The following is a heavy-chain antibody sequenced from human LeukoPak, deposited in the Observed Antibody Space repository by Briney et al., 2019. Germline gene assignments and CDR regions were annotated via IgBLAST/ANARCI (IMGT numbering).Heavy chain of an antibody. D-gene: IGHD3-22*01. V-gene: IGHV1-2*02. Sequence: ASVKVSCKASGYTFTGYYMHWVRQAPGQGLEWMGWINPNSGGTNYAQKFQGRVTMTRDTSISTAYMELSRLRSDDTAVYYCASTLTYYYDSSGYEYWGQGTLVTVSS. CDR3: ASTLTYYYDSSGYEY. CDR1: GYTFTGYY. J-gene: IGHJ4*02. CDR2: INPNSGGT.